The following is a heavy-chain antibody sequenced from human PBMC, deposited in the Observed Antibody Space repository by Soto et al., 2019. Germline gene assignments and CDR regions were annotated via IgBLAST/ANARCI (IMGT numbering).Heavy chain of an antibody. CDR3: ARGKRKVAGKTGWFDS. CDR2: MNPNSGNT. D-gene: IGHD6-19*01. Sequence: ASVKVSCKASGYTFTSYDINWVRQATGEGLEWMGWMNPNSGNTGYAQKFQGRVTMTRNTSISTAYMELSSLRSEDTAVYYCARGKRKVAGKTGWFDSGGKGTLVTVAS. CDR1: GYTFTSYD. J-gene: IGHJ5*01. V-gene: IGHV1-8*01.